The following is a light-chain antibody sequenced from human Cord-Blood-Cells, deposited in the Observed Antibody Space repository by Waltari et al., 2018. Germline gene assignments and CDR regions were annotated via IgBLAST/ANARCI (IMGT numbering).Light chain of an antibody. CDR1: SSDVGGYNY. Sequence: QSALTQPASVSGSPGQSITISCTGTSSDVGGYNYVSWYQQHPGKAPKRMIYDVRKRPSGVYNRFSGSKSGNTASLTISGLQAEDEADYYCSSYTSSSTYVFGTGTKVTVL. V-gene: IGLV2-14*01. CDR3: SSYTSSSTYV. CDR2: DVR. J-gene: IGLJ1*01.